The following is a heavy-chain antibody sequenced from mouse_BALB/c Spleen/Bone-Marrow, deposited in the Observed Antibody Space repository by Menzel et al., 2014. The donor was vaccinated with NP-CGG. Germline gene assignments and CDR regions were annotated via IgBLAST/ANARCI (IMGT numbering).Heavy chain of an antibody. Sequence: QVQLQQPGAEVVKPGASVRLSCKTSGYTFTNYWMHWVKQRPGQGLEWIGDINPSNGRATYSEKFKSKATLTVDKSSSTAYMQLSSLTSEDSAVYYCTRSGYYGYGWYFDVWGAGTTVTVSS. CDR2: INPSNGRA. V-gene: IGHV1S81*02. CDR1: GYTFTNYW. CDR3: TRSGYYGYGWYFDV. D-gene: IGHD1-2*01. J-gene: IGHJ1*01.